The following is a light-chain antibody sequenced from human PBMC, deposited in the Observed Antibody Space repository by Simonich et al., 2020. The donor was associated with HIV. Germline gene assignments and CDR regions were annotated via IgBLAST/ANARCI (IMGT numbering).Light chain of an antibody. CDR2: GDS. CDR3: QVWDSSSDHPHVV. J-gene: IGLJ2*01. CDR1: NIGSKS. V-gene: IGLV3-21*03. Sequence: SYVLTQPPSVSVAPGKTARRTCGGNNIGSKSVPWYQQKPGQAPVRVVYGDSDRPAGIPERFSGANSGNTATLTISRVEAGDEADYYCQVWDSSSDHPHVVFGGGTKLTVL.